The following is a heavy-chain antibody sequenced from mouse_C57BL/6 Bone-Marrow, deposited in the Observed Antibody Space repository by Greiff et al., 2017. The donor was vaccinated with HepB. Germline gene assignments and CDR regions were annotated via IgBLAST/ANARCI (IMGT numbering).Heavy chain of an antibody. CDR2: ISSCGDYM. V-gene: IGHV5-9-1*02. Sequence: EVKLMESGEGLVKPGGSLKLSCAASGFTFSSYAMSWVRQTPEKRLEWVAYISSCGDYMYYADTLKGRFTISRDNARNTLYLQMSSLKSEDTAMYYCTRALCITGKDYWGQGTLVTVSA. D-gene: IGHD1-1*01. CDR3: TRALCITGKDY. J-gene: IGHJ3*01. CDR1: GFTFSSYA.